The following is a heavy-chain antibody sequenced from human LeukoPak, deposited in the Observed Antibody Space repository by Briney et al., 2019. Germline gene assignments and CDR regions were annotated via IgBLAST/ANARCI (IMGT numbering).Heavy chain of an antibody. CDR3: AKEGDTALVTGYFDL. D-gene: IGHD5-18*01. Sequence: SVKVSCKASGGTFGSYVISWVRQAPGQGLEWMGGIIPIFGTAHYAQKLQGRLTITADESTSTVYMEMSSLRSEDTAMYYCAKEGDTALVTGYFDLWGRGTLVTVSA. V-gene: IGHV1-69*13. CDR1: GGTFGSYV. J-gene: IGHJ2*01. CDR2: IIPIFGTA.